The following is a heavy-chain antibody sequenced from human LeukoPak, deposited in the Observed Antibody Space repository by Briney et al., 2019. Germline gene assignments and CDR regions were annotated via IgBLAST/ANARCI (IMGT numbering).Heavy chain of an antibody. Sequence: SETLSPTCTVSVSGDSFSSYHWSWLRQPPGKGLEWIGYISSSGSTSYNTSLKSRVTISVVTSKNQFSLKLSSVTAADTAVYYCARVGRGDHTWGSYSCDHWGQGTLVSVSS. CDR2: ISSSGST. CDR3: ARVGRGDHTWGSYSCDH. D-gene: IGHD3-16*01. J-gene: IGHJ1*01. CDR1: GDSFSSYH. V-gene: IGHV4-59*01.